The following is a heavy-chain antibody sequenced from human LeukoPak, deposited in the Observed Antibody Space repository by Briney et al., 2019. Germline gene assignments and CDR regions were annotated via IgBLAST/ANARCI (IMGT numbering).Heavy chain of an antibody. CDR3: ARVRVGEDRYDSSGPLDY. CDR2: INPNSGGT. V-gene: IGHV1-2*02. D-gene: IGHD3-22*01. CDR1: GYTFTGYY. Sequence: GASVKVSCKASGYTFTGYYMHWVRQAPGQGLEWMGWINPNSGGTSYAQKFQGRVTMTRDTSTSTVYMELSSLRSEDTAVYYCARVRVGEDRYDSSGPLDYWGQGTLVTVSS. J-gene: IGHJ4*02.